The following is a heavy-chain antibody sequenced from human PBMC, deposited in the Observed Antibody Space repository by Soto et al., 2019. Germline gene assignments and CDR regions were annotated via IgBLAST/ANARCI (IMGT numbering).Heavy chain of an antibody. CDR2: ISAYNGNT. CDR1: GYTFTSYG. J-gene: IGHJ4*02. Sequence: QVQLVQSGAEVKKPGASVKVSCKASGYTFTSYGISWVRQAPGQGLEWMGWISAYNGNTNYAQKLQGRVTMHTDTATSTVYMELRSLRSDDTVVYFCAGDAGVSGELYYWGQGTLVSVSS. CDR3: AGDAGVSGELYY. V-gene: IGHV1-18*01. D-gene: IGHD3-16*01.